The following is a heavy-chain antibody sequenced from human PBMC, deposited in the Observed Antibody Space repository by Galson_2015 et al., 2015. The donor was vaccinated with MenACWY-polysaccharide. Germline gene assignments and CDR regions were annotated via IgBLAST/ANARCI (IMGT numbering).Heavy chain of an antibody. Sequence: ETLSLTCGVSGGSVSNNKWWSWVRQPPGKGLEWIGEIYYSGTTNYNPSLKSRVTISVDNSKNQFSLRLTSVTAADTALYYCATTDLGFSFNYWGQGTLVTVSS. D-gene: IGHD3-3*01. J-gene: IGHJ4*02. CDR2: IYYSGTT. CDR1: GGSVSNNKW. V-gene: IGHV4-4*02. CDR3: ATTDLGFSFNY.